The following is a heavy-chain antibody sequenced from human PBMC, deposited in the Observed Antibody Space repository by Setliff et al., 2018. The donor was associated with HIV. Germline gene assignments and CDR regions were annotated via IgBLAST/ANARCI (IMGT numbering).Heavy chain of an antibody. V-gene: IGHV1-2*02. CDR2: INPNSGAT. J-gene: IGHJ5*02. CDR3: AREYDFWSGYPRYSTRNNWLDP. D-gene: IGHD3-3*01. Sequence: ASVKVSCKASGYTFTGYFMHWVRQAPGQGLEWMGWINPNSGATNYAQKFRGRVTMTRDTSISTAYMELSRLRSDDTAVYYCAREYDFWSGYPRYSTRNNWLDPWGQGTLVTVSS. CDR1: GYTFTGYF.